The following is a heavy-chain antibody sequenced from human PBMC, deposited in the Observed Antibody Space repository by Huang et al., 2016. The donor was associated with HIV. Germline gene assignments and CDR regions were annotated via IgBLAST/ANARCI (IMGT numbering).Heavy chain of an antibody. J-gene: IGHJ4*02. Sequence: EVQLLESGGGLVQPGGSLRLSCAASGFTFSSYAMSWVRQGAGEGRGWVSAFSGSVGSTYSADSCKGRFTISRDNSKNTLYLQMNSLRAEDTAVYYCAKDSVIVLMVYATSFDYWGQGTLVTVSS. CDR2: FSGSVGST. CDR3: AKDSVIVLMVYATSFDY. CDR1: GFTFSSYA. D-gene: IGHD2-8*01. V-gene: IGHV3-23*01.